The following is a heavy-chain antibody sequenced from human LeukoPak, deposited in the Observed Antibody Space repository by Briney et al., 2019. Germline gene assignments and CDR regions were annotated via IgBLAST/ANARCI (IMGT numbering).Heavy chain of an antibody. Sequence: GGSLRLSCAASGFTFSSYAMHWVRQAPGKGLEWVALISYDESYRYYADSVKGRFTISRDNSKNTLYLQMNSLRAEDTAVYYCARDRPLYYYDSSGYYPDAFDIWGQGTMVTVSS. V-gene: IGHV3-30-3*01. CDR2: ISYDESYR. D-gene: IGHD3-22*01. CDR1: GFTFSSYA. J-gene: IGHJ3*02. CDR3: ARDRPLYYYDSSGYYPDAFDI.